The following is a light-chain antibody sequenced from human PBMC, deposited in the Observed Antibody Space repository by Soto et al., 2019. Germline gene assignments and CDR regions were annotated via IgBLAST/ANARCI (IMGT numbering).Light chain of an antibody. CDR1: QSVDRNY. CDR2: ATS. Sequence: EVVLTQSPGPLSLSPGERATLSCRASQSVDRNYLSWFQHKRGQPPRVLVFATSSRAAGTPVRFSGSVSGTNFTLTITRVEPEDFGVYYCQQYGGSPPAYTFGLGTKLEI. CDR3: QQYGGSPPAYT. V-gene: IGKV3-20*01. J-gene: IGKJ2*01.